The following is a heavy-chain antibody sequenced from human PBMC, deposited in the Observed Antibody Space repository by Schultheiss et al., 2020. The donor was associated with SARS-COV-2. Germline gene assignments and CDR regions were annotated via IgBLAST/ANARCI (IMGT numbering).Heavy chain of an antibody. CDR3: ARRILKGGSYYRGLPFDY. CDR1: GYSFTSYW. V-gene: IGHV5-51*01. Sequence: GGSLRLSCKGSGYSFTSYWIGWVRQMPGKGLEWMGIIYPGDSDTRYSPSFQGQVTISADKSISTAYLQWSSLKASDTAMYYCARRILKGGSYYRGLPFDYWGQGALVTVSS. D-gene: IGHD1-26*01. J-gene: IGHJ4*02. CDR2: IYPGDSDT.